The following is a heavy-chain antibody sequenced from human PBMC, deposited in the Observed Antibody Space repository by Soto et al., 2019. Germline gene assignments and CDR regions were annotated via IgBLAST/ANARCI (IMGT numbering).Heavy chain of an antibody. CDR1: GGTFSSYA. CDR3: AREEASYDFWSGYRSMDV. D-gene: IGHD3-3*01. J-gene: IGHJ6*02. V-gene: IGHV1-69*13. Sequence: SVKVSCKASGGTFSSYAISWVRQAPGQGLEWMGGIIPIFGTANYAQKFQGRVTITADESTSTAYMELSSLRSEDTAVYYCAREEASYDFWSGYRSMDVWGQGTTVTVSS. CDR2: IIPIFGTA.